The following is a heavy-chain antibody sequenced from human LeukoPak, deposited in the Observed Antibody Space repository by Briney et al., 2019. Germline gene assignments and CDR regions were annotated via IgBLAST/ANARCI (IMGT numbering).Heavy chain of an antibody. CDR1: GGTFSSYA. CDR2: TIPILGIA. CDR3: ARDGRGYGGNDAFDI. V-gene: IGHV1-69*04. J-gene: IGHJ3*02. Sequence: GASVKVSCKASGGTFSSYAISWVRQAPGQGLEWMGRTIPILGIANYAQKFQGRVTITADKSTSTAYMELSSLRSEDTAVYYCARDGRGYGGNDAFDIWGQGTMVTVSS. D-gene: IGHD4-17*01.